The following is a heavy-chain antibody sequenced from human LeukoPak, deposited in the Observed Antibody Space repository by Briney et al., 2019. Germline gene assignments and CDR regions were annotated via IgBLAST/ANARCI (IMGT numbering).Heavy chain of an antibody. V-gene: IGHV1-2*02. Sequence: ASVKVSCKASGYTFTGYYMHWVRQAPGQGLEWMGWINPNSGGTNYAQKFQGRVTMTRDTSISTAYMELSRLRSDDTAVYYCARDLGDIVAYGMDVWGQGTTVTVSS. CDR3: ARDLGDIVAYGMDV. CDR2: INPNSGGT. CDR1: GYTFTGYY. D-gene: IGHD5-12*01. J-gene: IGHJ6*02.